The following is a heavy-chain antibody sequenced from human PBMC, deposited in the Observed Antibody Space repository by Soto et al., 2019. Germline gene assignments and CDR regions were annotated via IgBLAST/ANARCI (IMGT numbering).Heavy chain of an antibody. J-gene: IGHJ6*02. D-gene: IGHD3-10*01. V-gene: IGHV3-30-3*01. CDR3: ARDRVVRGVITIKGDYYYGMDV. Sequence: QVQLVESGGGVVQPGRSLRLSCAASGFTFSSYAMHWVRQAPGKGLEWVAVISYDGSNKYYADSVKGRFTISRDNSKNTLYLKMNSLRAEDRAVYYCARDRVVRGVITIKGDYYYGMDVWGQGTTVTVSS. CDR1: GFTFSSYA. CDR2: ISYDGSNK.